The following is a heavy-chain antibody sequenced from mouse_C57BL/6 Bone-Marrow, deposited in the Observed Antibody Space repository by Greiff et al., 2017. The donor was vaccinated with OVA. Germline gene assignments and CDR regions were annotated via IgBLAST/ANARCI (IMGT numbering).Heavy chain of an antibody. J-gene: IGHJ2*01. D-gene: IGHD1-1*01. Sequence: VQLKQSGAELVRPGASVTLSCTASGFTIKDDYMHWVKQRPEQGLEWIGWIDPANGDTEYASKFQGKATITADPSSNTAYLQLSSLTSEDTAVYYCTYYYGSSPDYWGQGTTLTVSS. CDR2: IDPANGDT. CDR3: TYYYGSSPDY. CDR1: GFTIKDDY. V-gene: IGHV14-4*01.